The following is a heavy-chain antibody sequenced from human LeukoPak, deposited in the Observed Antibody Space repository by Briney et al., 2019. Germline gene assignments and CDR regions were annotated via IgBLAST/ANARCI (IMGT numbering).Heavy chain of an antibody. Sequence: SETLSLTCSVSGGSISNYYLNWIRQGPGKGLEWSGYVVYTGITDYNPSLGSRVSISVDKSKNQYHILLTSVTAADTAVYYCARDATKGHCSGGNCGWFDPWGQGTLVSVPS. V-gene: IGHV4-59*01. D-gene: IGHD2-15*01. CDR1: GGSISNYY. J-gene: IGHJ5*02. CDR3: ARDATKGHCSGGNCGWFDP. CDR2: VVYTGIT.